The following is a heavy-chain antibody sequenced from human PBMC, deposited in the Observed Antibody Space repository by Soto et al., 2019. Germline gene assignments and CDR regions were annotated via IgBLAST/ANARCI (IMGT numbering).Heavy chain of an antibody. CDR2: IYVTGAV. D-gene: IGHD2-2*02. J-gene: IGHJ5*02. CDR1: GAALNSGNYY. Sequence: SETLSLTCSVSGAALNSGNYYWSWIRQVPGKGLEWIGHIYVTGAVDYNPSLRDRITISQDTSERQFSLNLRLVTAADTAVYSCARLRIPTNSYKLYDPCSQCTVVTVSS. CDR3: ARLRIPTNSYKLYDP. V-gene: IGHV4-31*03.